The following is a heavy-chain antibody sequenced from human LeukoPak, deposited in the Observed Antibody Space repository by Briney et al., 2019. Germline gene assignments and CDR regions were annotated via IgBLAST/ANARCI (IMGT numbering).Heavy chain of an antibody. J-gene: IGHJ4*02. CDR3: ARDQPGVVTDYFDY. Sequence: GGSLRLSCAASGFTVSSSYMSWVRQAPGKGLEWVSSFTSSSRSIYYADSVKGRFTISRDNAKKSLYLQMNSLRAEDTAIYYCARDQPGVVTDYFDYWGQGTLVTVSS. D-gene: IGHD4-23*01. CDR1: GFTVSSSY. CDR2: FTSSSRSI. V-gene: IGHV3-21*01.